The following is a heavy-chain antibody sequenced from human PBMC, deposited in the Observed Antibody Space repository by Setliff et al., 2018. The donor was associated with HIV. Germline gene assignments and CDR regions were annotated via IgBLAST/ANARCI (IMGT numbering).Heavy chain of an antibody. CDR1: GFMFRNYA. CDR2: ISGSGGTT. V-gene: IGHV3-23*01. D-gene: IGHD5-12*01. CDR3: RMGHYDGSD. J-gene: IGHJ4*02. Sequence: PGGSLRLSCEASGFMFRNYAMSWVRQAPGKGLEWVSTISGSGGTTYYAESVKGRFSISRDNSKNTLYLETNSLRAEDTAVYYCRMGHYDGSDWGQGTLVTVSS.